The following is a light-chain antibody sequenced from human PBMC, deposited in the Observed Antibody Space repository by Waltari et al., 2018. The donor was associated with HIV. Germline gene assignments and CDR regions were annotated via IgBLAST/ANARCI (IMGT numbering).Light chain of an antibody. CDR2: DAP. CDR1: ENIRNN. Sequence: VTTHSPGTLPVSPRGRVTPICRSSENIRNNLSWYQQKPGQAPRLLVYDAPARATGVPARFSGSGSGTEFTLTISGLQSEDFAIYDCQQYSRWPPTWTFGQGTKVDVK. V-gene: IGKV3-15*01. CDR3: QQYSRWPPTWT. J-gene: IGKJ1*01.